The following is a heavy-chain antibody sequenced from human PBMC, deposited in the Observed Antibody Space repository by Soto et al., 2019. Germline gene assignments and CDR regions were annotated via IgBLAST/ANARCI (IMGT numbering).Heavy chain of an antibody. CDR1: GFSVSAYT. J-gene: IGHJ4*02. CDR2: ISSDGNHK. V-gene: IGHV3-30*09. Sequence: QVQLVESGGGVVQPGRSLRLSCAASGFSVSAYTVHWVRQAPGKGLEWVAVISSDGNHKYYTDSVKGRFAISRDTSTNTVFLQINILGPEDTAVYYGASWEQPLFEYWGQGTLVTVSS. D-gene: IGHD1-1*01. CDR3: ASWEQPLFEY.